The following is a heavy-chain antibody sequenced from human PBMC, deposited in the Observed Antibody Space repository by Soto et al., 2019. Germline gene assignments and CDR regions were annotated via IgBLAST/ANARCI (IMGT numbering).Heavy chain of an antibody. CDR2: ISRDGGTK. CDR3: TGEVASGY. V-gene: IGHV3-30*03. J-gene: IGHJ4*02. Sequence: QVQLVESGGGVVQPGRSLRLSCAVSGFTVSTYGMHWVRQAPGKGLEWVAVISRDGGTKYYADSVKGRFTISRDNSRNTMFLEMNSLRSDDMAVYYCTGEVASGYWGQGTLGTGFS. D-gene: IGHD2-8*02. CDR1: GFTVSTYG.